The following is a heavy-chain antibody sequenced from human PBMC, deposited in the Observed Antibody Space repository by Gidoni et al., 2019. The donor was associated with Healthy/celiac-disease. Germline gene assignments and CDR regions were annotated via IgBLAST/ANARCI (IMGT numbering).Heavy chain of an antibody. J-gene: IGHJ4*02. Sequence: EVQLLESGGGLVQPGGSLRLSCAASGFTFSSYAMSWVRQAPGKGLEWVSAISGRGGSTYYADSGKGRFTISRDNSKNTLYLQMNSLRAEDTAVYYCAKAIVVVPAAIGYWGQGTLVTVSS. CDR2: ISGRGGST. V-gene: IGHV3-23*01. CDR3: AKAIVVVPAAIGY. D-gene: IGHD2-2*01. CDR1: GFTFSSYA.